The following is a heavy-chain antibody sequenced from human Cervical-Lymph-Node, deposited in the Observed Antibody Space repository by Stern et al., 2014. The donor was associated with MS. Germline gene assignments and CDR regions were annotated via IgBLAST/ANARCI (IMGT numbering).Heavy chain of an antibody. D-gene: IGHD2-15*01. V-gene: IGHV4-30-4*01. Sequence: QLQESGPGLVKPSQTLSLTCTVSGGSISSGDFYWSWIRQPPGKGLEWIGHIYYSGSTYYNPSLMSRVIISVDTSKNQFSLKLSSVTAADTAVYYCARDVQDIWFDPWGQGTLVTVSS. J-gene: IGHJ5*02. CDR1: GGSISSGDFY. CDR3: ARDVQDIWFDP. CDR2: IYYSGST.